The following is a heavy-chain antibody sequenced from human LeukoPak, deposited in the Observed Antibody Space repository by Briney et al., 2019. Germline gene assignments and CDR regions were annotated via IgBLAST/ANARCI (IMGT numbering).Heavy chain of an antibody. CDR2: IIPIFGTA. D-gene: IGHD4-17*01. V-gene: IGHV1-69*05. CDR1: GGTFSSYA. J-gene: IGHJ4*02. Sequence: GASVKVSCKASGGTFSSYAISWVRQAPGQGLEWMGRIIPIFGTANYAQKFQGRVTITTDESTSTAYMELSNLRSEDTAVYYCATGDYYFDYWGQGTLVTVSS. CDR3: ATGDYYFDY.